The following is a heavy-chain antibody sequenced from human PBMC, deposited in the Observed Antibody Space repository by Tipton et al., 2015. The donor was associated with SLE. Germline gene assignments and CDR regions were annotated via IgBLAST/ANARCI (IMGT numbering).Heavy chain of an antibody. V-gene: IGHV4-59*12. J-gene: IGHJ6*02. CDR2: IYYSGST. D-gene: IGHD2-2*01. Sequence: LRLSCAGSGFTFSSFAMNWVRQPPGKGLEWIGYIYYSGSTNYNPSLKSRVTISVDTSKNQFSLKLNSVTAADTAVYYCARDLTSNVNVMGVWGQGITVTVSS. CDR3: ARDLTSNVNVMGV. CDR1: GFTFSSFA.